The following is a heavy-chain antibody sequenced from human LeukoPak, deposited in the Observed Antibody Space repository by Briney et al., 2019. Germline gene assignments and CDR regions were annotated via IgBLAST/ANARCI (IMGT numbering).Heavy chain of an antibody. CDR3: ARVLTVAEDWFDP. Sequence: ASVKVSCKASGYTFTGYYMHWVRQAPGQGLEWMGWINPNSGGTNYAQKFQGRVTMTRDTSISTAYMELSRLRSDDTAVYYCARVLTVAEDWFDPWGQGTLVTVSS. CDR1: GYTFTGYY. V-gene: IGHV1-2*02. J-gene: IGHJ5*02. D-gene: IGHD6-19*01. CDR2: INPNSGGT.